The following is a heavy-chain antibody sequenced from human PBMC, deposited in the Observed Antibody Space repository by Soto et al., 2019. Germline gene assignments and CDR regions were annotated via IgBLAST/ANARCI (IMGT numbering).Heavy chain of an antibody. V-gene: IGHV1-69*01. CDR1: GGTFSSYA. D-gene: IGHD5-12*01. Sequence: QVQLVQSGAEVKKPGSSVKVSCKASGGTFSSYAISWVRQAPGQGLEWMGGIIPIFGTANYAQKFQGRVTLTADESTSTAYMELSSLRSEDTGVYYGARGVSEWLTRGDYGMDVWGQGTTVTVSS. CDR2: IIPIFGTA. CDR3: ARGVSEWLTRGDYGMDV. J-gene: IGHJ6*02.